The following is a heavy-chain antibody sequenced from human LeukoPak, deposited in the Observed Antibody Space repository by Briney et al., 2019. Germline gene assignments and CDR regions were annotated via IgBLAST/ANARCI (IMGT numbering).Heavy chain of an antibody. D-gene: IGHD3-22*01. CDR3: ARHGNYYDTSQSDP. Sequence: SETLSLTCAVSGYSISSGYYWGWIRPPPGKGLEWIGSVYHSGSTYYNPSLKSLVTISVDTSKNQFSLKLSSVTAADTAVYYCARHGNYYDTSQSDPWGQGTLVTVSS. J-gene: IGHJ5*02. CDR1: GYSISSGYY. V-gene: IGHV4-38-2*01. CDR2: VYHSGST.